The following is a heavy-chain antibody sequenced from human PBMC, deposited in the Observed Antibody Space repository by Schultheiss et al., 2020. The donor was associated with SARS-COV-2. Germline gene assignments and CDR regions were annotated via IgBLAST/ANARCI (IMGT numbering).Heavy chain of an antibody. CDR2: INPSGGST. V-gene: IGHV1-46*01. CDR1: GYTLTGYY. J-gene: IGHJ4*02. Sequence: ASVKVSCKASGYTLTGYYVHWVRQAPGQGLEWMGIINPSGGSTSYAQKFQGRVTMTTDTSTSTAYMELRSLRSDDTAVYYCARGHPGDYWGQGTLVTVSS. CDR3: ARGHPGDY. D-gene: IGHD3-10*01.